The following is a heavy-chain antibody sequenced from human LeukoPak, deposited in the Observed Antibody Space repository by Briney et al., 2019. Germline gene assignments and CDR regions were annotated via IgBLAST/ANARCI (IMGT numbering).Heavy chain of an antibody. D-gene: IGHD1-26*01. J-gene: IGHJ4*02. V-gene: IGHV4-38-2*01. CDR3: ARTGGTIPDY. CDR1: GYSISSGYY. CDR2: IYHSGST. Sequence: PSETLSLTCAVSGYSISSGYYWGWIRQPPGKGLEWIGSIYHSGSTNYNPSLKSRVTISVDTSKNQFSLKLSSVTAADTAVYYCARTGGTIPDYWGQGTLVTVSS.